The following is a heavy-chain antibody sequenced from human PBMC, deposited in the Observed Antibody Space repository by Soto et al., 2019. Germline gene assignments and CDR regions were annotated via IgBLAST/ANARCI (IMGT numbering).Heavy chain of an antibody. J-gene: IGHJ6*02. V-gene: IGHV1-18*04. CDR1: GYTFKSYD. Sequence: ASVKVSCKASGYTFKSYDVMWVRKAPGQGLEWMGWISGHNGKADYAENFQGRVIMTTDTSTATASMDLRGLRSDDTAVYYCARKGYIGNFAMDVWGQGXTVTVYS. CDR3: ARKGYIGNFAMDV. D-gene: IGHD5-12*01. CDR2: ISGHNGKA.